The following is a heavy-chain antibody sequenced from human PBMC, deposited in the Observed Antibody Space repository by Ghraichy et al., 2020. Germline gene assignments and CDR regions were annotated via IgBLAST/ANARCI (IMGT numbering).Heavy chain of an antibody. J-gene: IGHJ3*02. V-gene: IGHV4-59*12. CDR1: GGSISSYY. Sequence: SETLSLTCTVSGGSISSYYWSWIRQPPGKGLEWIGYIYYSGNTNYNPSLKNRVTISVDTSKNQFSLKLSSVTAADTAVYYCALNGMAPNDAFDIWGQGTMVTVSS. D-gene: IGHD5-24*01. CDR3: ALNGMAPNDAFDI. CDR2: IYYSGNT.